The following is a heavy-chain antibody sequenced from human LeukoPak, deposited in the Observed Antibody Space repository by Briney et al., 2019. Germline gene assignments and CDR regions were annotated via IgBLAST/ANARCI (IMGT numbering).Heavy chain of an antibody. CDR2: INHSGST. CDR1: GGSVSGYY. Sequence: SETLSLTCAVYGGSVSGYYWSWIRQPPGKGLEWIGEINHSGSTNYNPSLKSRVTISVDTSKNQFSLKLSSVTAADTAVYYCARGSDYGDYLNWFDPWGQGTLVTVSS. D-gene: IGHD4-17*01. CDR3: ARGSDYGDYLNWFDP. V-gene: IGHV4-34*01. J-gene: IGHJ5*02.